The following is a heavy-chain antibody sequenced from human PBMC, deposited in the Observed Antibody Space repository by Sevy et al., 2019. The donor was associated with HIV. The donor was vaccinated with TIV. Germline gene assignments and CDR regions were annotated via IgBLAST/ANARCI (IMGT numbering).Heavy chain of an antibody. CDR1: GFTFDDYA. CDR2: ISWNSGSI. D-gene: IGHD3-9*01. Sequence: GGSLRLSCAASGFTFDDYAMHWVQQAPGKGLEWVSGISWNSGSIGYADSVKGRFTISRDNAKNSLYLQMNSLRAEDTALYYCAKSPRYDILTGSFDPWGQGTLVTVSS. CDR3: AKSPRYDILTGSFDP. J-gene: IGHJ5*02. V-gene: IGHV3-9*01.